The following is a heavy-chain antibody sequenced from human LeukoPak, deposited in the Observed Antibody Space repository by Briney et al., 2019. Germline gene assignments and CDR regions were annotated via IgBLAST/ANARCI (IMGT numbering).Heavy chain of an antibody. CDR2: ISSSGSTI. CDR1: GFTFSDYY. Sequence: GGSLRLSCAASGFTFSDYYMSWIRQAPGKGLEWVSYISSSGSTIYYADSVKGRFTISRDNAKSSLYLQMNSLRAEDTAVYYCARRYCSTCPTGHAFDLWGQGTMVTVSS. CDR3: ARRYCSTCPTGHAFDL. D-gene: IGHD2-2*01. V-gene: IGHV3-11*01. J-gene: IGHJ3*01.